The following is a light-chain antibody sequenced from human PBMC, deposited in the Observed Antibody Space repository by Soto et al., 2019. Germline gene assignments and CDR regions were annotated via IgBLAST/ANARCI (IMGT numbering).Light chain of an antibody. V-gene: IGLV3-21*02. J-gene: IGLJ1*01. CDR2: DDS. CDR1: NIASKS. Sequence: SYELTQPPSVPVAPGQTARITCGGNNIASKSVHWYQQRPGQAPVLVLYDDSNRPSGIPARFSGSNSGSTATLTISSVEAGDEADYFCQVWDISSDQYLFGAGTKVTVL. CDR3: QVWDISSDQYL.